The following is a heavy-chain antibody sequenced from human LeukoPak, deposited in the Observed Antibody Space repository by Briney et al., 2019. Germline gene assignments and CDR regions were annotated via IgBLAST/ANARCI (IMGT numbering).Heavy chain of an antibody. J-gene: IGHJ5*02. CDR2: INPNSGGT. D-gene: IGHD2-2*01. V-gene: IGHV1-2*02. CDR3: ARDGEYCSSTSCYGTRDWFDP. Sequence: ASVKVFCKASGYTFTGYYMHWVRQAPGQGLEWMGWINPNSGGTNYAQKFQGRVTMTRDTSISTAYMELSRLRSDDTAVYYCARDGEYCSSTSCYGTRDWFDPWGQGTLVTVSS. CDR1: GYTFTGYY.